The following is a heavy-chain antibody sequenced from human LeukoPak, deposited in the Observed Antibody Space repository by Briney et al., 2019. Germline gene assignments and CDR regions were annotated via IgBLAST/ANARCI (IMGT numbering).Heavy chain of an antibody. Sequence: PGRSLRLSRALSRFTLSSYGVHWVRQAPGKALEWVSFIWYDGSNKYYTDSVKGRFTISRDNSKNTLYLQMNSLRAEDTSVYYCARVLVVSGWTNIDYWGQGTLVTVSS. V-gene: IGHV3-33*01. D-gene: IGHD6-19*01. CDR1: RFTLSSYG. J-gene: IGHJ4*02. CDR2: IWYDGSNK. CDR3: ARVLVVSGWTNIDY.